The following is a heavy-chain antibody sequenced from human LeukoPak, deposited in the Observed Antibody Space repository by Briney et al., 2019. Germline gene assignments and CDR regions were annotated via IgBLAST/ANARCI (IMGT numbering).Heavy chain of an antibody. CDR2: IYHSGST. D-gene: IGHD4-23*01. J-gene: IGHJ4*02. CDR1: GGSISSYY. CDR3: ARASSGGKLS. V-gene: IGHV4-59*12. Sequence: SETLSLTCTVSGGSISSYYWSWIRQRPGKGLEWIGYIYHSGSTYYHPSLKSRVTISVDRSKNQFSLKLSSATAADTAVYYCARASSGGKLSWGQGTLVTVSS.